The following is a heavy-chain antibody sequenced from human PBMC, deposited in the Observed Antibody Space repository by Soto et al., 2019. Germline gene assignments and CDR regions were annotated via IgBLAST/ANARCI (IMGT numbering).Heavy chain of an antibody. CDR1: GFTFSSYS. CDR2: ISSSSSYI. V-gene: IGHV3-21*01. J-gene: IGHJ3*02. CDR3: ARVRYYGSGSDAFDI. D-gene: IGHD3-10*01. Sequence: EVQLVESGGGLVKPGGSLRLSCAASGFTFSSYSMNWVRQAPGKGLEWVSAISSSSSYIYYADSVKGRFTISRDNAKNSLYLQMNSLRAEDTAVYYCARVRYYGSGSDAFDIWGQGTMVTVSS.